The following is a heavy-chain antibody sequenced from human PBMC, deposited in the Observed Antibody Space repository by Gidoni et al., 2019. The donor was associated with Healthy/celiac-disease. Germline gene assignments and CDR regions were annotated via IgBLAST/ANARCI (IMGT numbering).Heavy chain of an antibody. Sequence: QVQLQQWGAGLLKPSETLSLTCAVYGGSFSGYYWSWIRQPPGKGLEWIGEINHSGSTNYNPSLKSRVTISVDTSKNQFSLKLSSVTAADTAVYYCARGGRVAVAATGGPYGMDVWGQGTTDTVSS. CDR2: INHSGST. CDR1: GGSFSGYY. J-gene: IGHJ6*02. D-gene: IGHD6-19*01. CDR3: ARGGRVAVAATGGPYGMDV. V-gene: IGHV4-34*01.